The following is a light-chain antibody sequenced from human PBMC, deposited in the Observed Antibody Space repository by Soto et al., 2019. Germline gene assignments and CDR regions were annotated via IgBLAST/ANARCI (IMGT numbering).Light chain of an antibody. CDR3: SSYTSISNYV. Sequence: QSVLTQPASVSGSPGQSITISCTGTSSDVGGYNYVSWYQQHPGKAPKLMIYEVTNRPSGVSDRFSGSKSDNTASLTISGLQAEDEADYYCSSYTSISNYVFGTGTRSPS. J-gene: IGLJ1*01. CDR2: EVT. CDR1: SSDVGGYNY. V-gene: IGLV2-14*01.